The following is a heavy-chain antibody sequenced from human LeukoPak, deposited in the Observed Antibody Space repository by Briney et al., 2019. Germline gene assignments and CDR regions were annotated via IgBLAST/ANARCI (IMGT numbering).Heavy chain of an antibody. V-gene: IGHV3-7*01. Sequence: GGSLRLSCEVSGFTFTDFWLNWVRQAPGKGPEWVASIRQDGSEKTYVDSVKGRFTISRDNTKNSLSLQLNGLRAEDTAVYYCARDGTAPGLYFDLWGQGTLVTVSS. J-gene: IGHJ4*01. CDR2: IRQDGSEK. D-gene: IGHD6-13*01. CDR3: ARDGTAPGLYFDL. CDR1: GFTFTDFW.